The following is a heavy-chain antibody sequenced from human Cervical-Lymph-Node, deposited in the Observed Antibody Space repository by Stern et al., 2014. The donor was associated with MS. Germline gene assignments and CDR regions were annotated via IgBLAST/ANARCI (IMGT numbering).Heavy chain of an antibody. D-gene: IGHD2/OR15-2a*01. J-gene: IGHJ4*01. CDR2: NYYSGST. Sequence: LHLQESGPALVKPSGTLSLTCTASGCSITNFYWSWIRQPPGKGLEWIGHNYYSGSTNHNTSLKSRVTISVDTSKNQFSLKLSSVTAADTAVYYCARDKGMFFLWGQGTLVTVSS. V-gene: IGHV4-59*01. CDR3: ARDKGMFFL. CDR1: GCSITNFY.